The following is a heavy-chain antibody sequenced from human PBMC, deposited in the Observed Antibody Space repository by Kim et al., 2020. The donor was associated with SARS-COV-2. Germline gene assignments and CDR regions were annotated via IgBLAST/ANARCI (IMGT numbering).Heavy chain of an antibody. D-gene: IGHD3-22*01. V-gene: IGHV1-18*01. CDR3: ARILEWYYYDFDY. Sequence: AHKLQGRVTMPTDTSTSTAYMELRSLRSDDTSVYYCARILEWYYYDFDYWGQGTLVTVSS. J-gene: IGHJ4*02.